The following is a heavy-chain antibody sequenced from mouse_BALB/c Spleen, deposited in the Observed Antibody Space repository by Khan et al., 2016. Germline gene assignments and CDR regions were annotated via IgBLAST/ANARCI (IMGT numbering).Heavy chain of an antibody. CDR2: ISHSGST. CDR1: GYTFTSDYA. Sequence: EVQLVESGPGLVKPSQSLSLTCTVTGYTFTSDYAWYLIRQLPGNKLEWMGYISHSGSTSYNPSLKSRISITRDTSKNQFFLQLHSVTTEDTATYYCARQLGDYWGQGTTLTISS. V-gene: IGHV3-2*02. D-gene: IGHD3-1*01. J-gene: IGHJ2*01. CDR3: ARQLGDY.